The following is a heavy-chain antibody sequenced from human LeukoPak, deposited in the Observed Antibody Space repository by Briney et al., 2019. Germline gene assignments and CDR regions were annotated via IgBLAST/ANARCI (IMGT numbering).Heavy chain of an antibody. CDR2: IKQDGSEK. J-gene: IGHJ3*02. CDR3: AKPLRGRTRNLETPDAFDI. D-gene: IGHD1-14*01. Sequence: PGGSLRLSCAASGFTFSSYWMSWVRQAPGKGLEWVANIKQDGSEKYYLDSVKGRFTISRDNAKNSLYLQMNSLRAEDTALYYCAKPLRGRTRNLETPDAFDIWGQGTMVTVSS. V-gene: IGHV3-7*03. CDR1: GFTFSSYW.